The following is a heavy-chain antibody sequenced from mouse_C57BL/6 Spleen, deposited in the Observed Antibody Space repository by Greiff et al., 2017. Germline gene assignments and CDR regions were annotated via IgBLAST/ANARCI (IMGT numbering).Heavy chain of an antibody. CDR2: IYPGDGDT. CDR3: ARSNYGNYEPGWYFDV. V-gene: IGHV1-80*01. CDR1: GYAFSSYW. Sequence: QVQLQQSGAELVKPGASVKISCTASGYAFSSYWMNWVQQRPGKGLEWIGQIYPGDGDTNYNGKFKGKATLTADKSSSTAYMQLSSLTSEDSAVYFCARSNYGNYEPGWYFDVWGTGTTVTVSS. J-gene: IGHJ1*03. D-gene: IGHD2-1*01.